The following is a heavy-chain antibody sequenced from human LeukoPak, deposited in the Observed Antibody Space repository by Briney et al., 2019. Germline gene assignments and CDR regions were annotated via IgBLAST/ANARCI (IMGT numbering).Heavy chain of an antibody. CDR1: GFTFSSYA. J-gene: IGHJ3*02. CDR2: IKRKPDGGPT. CDR3: TTNDAFDI. Sequence: GGSLRLSCAASGFTFSSYAMHWVRQAPGKGLEWVGRIKRKPDGGPTDYAAPVKGRFTISRDDSKNTVYLQMNSLKTEDTAVYYCTTNDAFDIWGQGTMVIVSS. V-gene: IGHV3-15*01.